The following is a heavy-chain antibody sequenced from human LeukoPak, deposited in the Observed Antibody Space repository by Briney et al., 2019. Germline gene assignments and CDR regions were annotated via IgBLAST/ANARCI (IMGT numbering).Heavy chain of an antibody. J-gene: IGHJ4*02. CDR3: ISDVRNDVFDY. CDR1: GFTFSSYG. V-gene: IGHV3-33*01. D-gene: IGHD1-1*01. Sequence: GGSLRLSCAASGFTFSSYGMHWVRQAPGKGLEWVAVIWYDGSNKYYADSVKGRFTISRDNSKNTLYLQMNSLRAEDTAVYYCISDVRNDVFDYWGQGTLVTVSS. CDR2: IWYDGSNK.